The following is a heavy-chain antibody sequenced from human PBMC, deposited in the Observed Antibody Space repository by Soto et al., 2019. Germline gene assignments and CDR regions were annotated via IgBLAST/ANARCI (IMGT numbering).Heavy chain of an antibody. CDR2: IYHSGST. CDR3: ARGGYDSSGYYYLGNQGFDP. V-gene: IGHV4-4*02. J-gene: IGHJ5*02. D-gene: IGHD3-22*01. Sequence: SETLSLTCAVSGDSTSNKNWWSWVRQPPGKGLEWIGEIYHSGSTNYNPALKSRIAISADMSENQFSLRLTSVTAADTAVYYCARGGYDSSGYYYLGNQGFDPWGQGTLVTVSS. CDR1: GDSTSNKNW.